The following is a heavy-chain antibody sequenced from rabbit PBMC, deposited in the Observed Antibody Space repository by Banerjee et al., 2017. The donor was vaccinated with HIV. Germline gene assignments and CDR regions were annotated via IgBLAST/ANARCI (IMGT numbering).Heavy chain of an antibody. J-gene: IGHJ6*01. V-gene: IGHV1S45*01. Sequence: QEQLEESGGDLVKPEGSLTLTCTASGFSFSNKYVMCWVRQAPGKGLEWIACINTISGDTVYATWAKGRFTISKASWTTVTLQMTSLTAADTATYFCARDLAAVIGWNFGLWGPGTLVTVS. CDR2: INTISGDT. D-gene: IGHD1-1*01. CDR1: GFSFSNKYV. CDR3: ARDLAAVIGWNFGL.